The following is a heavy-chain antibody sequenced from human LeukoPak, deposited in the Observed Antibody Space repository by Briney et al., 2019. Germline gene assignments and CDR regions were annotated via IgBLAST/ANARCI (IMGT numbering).Heavy chain of an antibody. CDR2: LRSGGTI. Sequence: PGGSLRLSCAATEFTVSRSYMTWVRQAPGRGLEWVSVLRSGGTIEYADSVKGRFTISRDNSKNTLYLQMNSLRAEDTAVYYCARGLDDYGEYYFDYWGQGTLVTVSS. J-gene: IGHJ4*02. CDR1: EFTVSRSY. D-gene: IGHD4-17*01. V-gene: IGHV3-66*02. CDR3: ARGLDDYGEYYFDY.